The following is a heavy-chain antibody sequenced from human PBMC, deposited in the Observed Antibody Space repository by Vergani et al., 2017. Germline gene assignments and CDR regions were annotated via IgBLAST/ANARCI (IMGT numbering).Heavy chain of an antibody. V-gene: IGHV1-69*01. CDR1: GYTFTSYD. CDR2: IIPIFGTA. D-gene: IGHD6-6*01. CDR3: ARGGIAARRHFDY. Sequence: QVQLVQSGAEVKKPGSSVKVSCKASGYTFTSYDINWVRQATGQGLEWMGGIIPIFGTANYAQKFQGRVTITADESTSTAYMELSSLRSEDTAVYYCARGGIAARRHFDYWGQGTLVTVSS. J-gene: IGHJ4*02.